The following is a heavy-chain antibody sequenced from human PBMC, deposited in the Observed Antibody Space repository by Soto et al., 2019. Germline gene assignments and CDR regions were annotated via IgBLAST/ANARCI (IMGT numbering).Heavy chain of an antibody. J-gene: IGHJ4*02. Sequence: QAQVVQSGAEVRKPGSSVKLSCKASEGTFNSYAIAWVRQAPGQGLEWMGGIIPYYNTLNYAQKFQDRVTITADDSTNTVYLELSSLRSDDTAVYFCASGASRWYPYLFDSWAQGTLVTVSS. V-gene: IGHV1-69*01. D-gene: IGHD6-13*01. CDR3: ASGASRWYPYLFDS. CDR2: IIPYYNTL. CDR1: EGTFNSYA.